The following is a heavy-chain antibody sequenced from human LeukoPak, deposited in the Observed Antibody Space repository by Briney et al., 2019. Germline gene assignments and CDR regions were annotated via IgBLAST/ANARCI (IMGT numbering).Heavy chain of an antibody. CDR1: GYSFTSYW. J-gene: IGHJ3*02. V-gene: IGHV5-51*01. CDR3: ARRGMSSGYDDDAFDI. CDR2: IYPGDSDT. D-gene: IGHD5-12*01. Sequence: GESLKISCKGSGYSFTSYWIGWVRQMPGKGLEWMGIIYPGDSDTRYSPSFQGQVTISADKSISTAYLQWSSLKASDTAMYYCARRGMSSGYDDDAFDIWGQGTMVTVSS.